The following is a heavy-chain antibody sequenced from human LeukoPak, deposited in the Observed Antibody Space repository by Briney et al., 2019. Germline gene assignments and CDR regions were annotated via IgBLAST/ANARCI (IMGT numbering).Heavy chain of an antibody. V-gene: IGHV3-33*01. D-gene: IGHD6-13*01. CDR2: IWDDGSKQ. Sequence: GGSLRLSCAASGFAFSRYGMHWDRQAPGKGLEWVAVIWDDGSKQKYADSVKGRFTISRDNSKNTLYLQMNSLRAEDTAVYYCARGRGSSWYFDYWGQGTLVTVSS. J-gene: IGHJ4*02. CDR1: GFAFSRYG. CDR3: ARGRGSSWYFDY.